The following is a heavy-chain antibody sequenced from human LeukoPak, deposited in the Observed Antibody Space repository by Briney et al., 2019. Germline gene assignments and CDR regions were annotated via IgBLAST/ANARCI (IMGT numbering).Heavy chain of an antibody. Sequence: GGSLRLSCAASGFTFSTYAMSWVRQAPGKGLEWVSASSGSGVNTYYADSVKGRFTISRDNSKKTLFLHMNSLRAEDTAIYYCAKSGGSVNWRHYYTDVCGKGTTVTVSS. CDR2: SSGSGVNT. J-gene: IGHJ6*03. CDR3: AKSGGSVNWRHYYTDV. D-gene: IGHD3-10*01. V-gene: IGHV3-23*01. CDR1: GFTFSTYA.